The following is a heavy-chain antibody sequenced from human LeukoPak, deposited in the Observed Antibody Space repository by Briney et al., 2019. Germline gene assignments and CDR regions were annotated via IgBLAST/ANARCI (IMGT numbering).Heavy chain of an antibody. Sequence: GGSLRLSCSASGFTFSDCAMHWVRQAPGKGLEWVAFIWSDGSNKYYADSVKGRFTISRDNSKNTLYLQMNSLRDEDTAVYYCVRKSGRYPSDAFDMWGQGTMVTVSS. D-gene: IGHD1-26*01. CDR3: VRKSGRYPSDAFDM. J-gene: IGHJ3*02. V-gene: IGHV3-30*02. CDR1: GFTFSDCA. CDR2: IWSDGSNK.